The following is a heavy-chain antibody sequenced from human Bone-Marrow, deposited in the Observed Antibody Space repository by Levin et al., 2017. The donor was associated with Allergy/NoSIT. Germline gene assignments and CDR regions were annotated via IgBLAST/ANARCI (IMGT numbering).Heavy chain of an antibody. D-gene: IGHD6-19*01. CDR2: IYPGDSDT. V-gene: IGHV5-51*01. J-gene: IGHJ4*02. Sequence: RGESLKISCKGSGYSFGSHWIAWVRQMPGKGLEWMGIIYPGDSDTRYSPSFQGQVTMFADKSTSTAYLHWSSLKASDTAIYYCARRRSGWSLIDYWGQGTLVTVSA. CDR3: ARRRSGWSLIDY. CDR1: GYSFGSHW.